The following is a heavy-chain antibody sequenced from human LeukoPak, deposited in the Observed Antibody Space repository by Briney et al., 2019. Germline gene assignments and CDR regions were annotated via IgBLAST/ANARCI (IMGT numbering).Heavy chain of an antibody. CDR3: AKYGGDYYYDSSDYYDYFDY. CDR1: GFTFSSYA. CDR2: ISGSGGST. Sequence: GGSLRLSCAASGFTFSSYAMSWVHQAPGKGLEWVSAISGSGGSTYYADSVKGRFTISRDNSKNTLYLQLSSLRAEDTAVYFCAKYGGDYYYDSSDYYDYFDYWGQGTLVTVSS. J-gene: IGHJ4*02. D-gene: IGHD3-22*01. V-gene: IGHV3-23*01.